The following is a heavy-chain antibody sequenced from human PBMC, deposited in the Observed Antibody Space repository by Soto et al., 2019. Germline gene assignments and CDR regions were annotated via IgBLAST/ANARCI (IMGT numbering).Heavy chain of an antibody. Sequence: KTSETLSLTCTVSGDSIRSDDSFWSWIRQSPGRGLEWIGHIYSGGTTYTNPSLRSRLSISVDTSRTQFYLDLTSVTAADTAVYYCARGPSGDKVDYWGQGALVTVSA. D-gene: IGHD7-27*01. V-gene: IGHV4-30-4*01. CDR3: ARGPSGDKVDY. J-gene: IGHJ4*02. CDR2: IYSGGTT. CDR1: GDSIRSDDSF.